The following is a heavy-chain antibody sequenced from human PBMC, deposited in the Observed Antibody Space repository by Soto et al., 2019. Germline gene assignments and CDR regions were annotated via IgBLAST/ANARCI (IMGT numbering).Heavy chain of an antibody. CDR3: ARGPVALYYYDSSGYYYSDY. J-gene: IGHJ4*02. Sequence: GGSLRLSCAASGFTFSSYSMNWVRQAPGKGLEWVSSISSSSSYIYYADSVKGRFTISRDNAKNSLYLQMNSLRAEDTAVYYCARGPVALYYYDSSGYYYSDYWGQGTLVTVSS. V-gene: IGHV3-21*01. D-gene: IGHD3-22*01. CDR1: GFTFSSYS. CDR2: ISSSSSYI.